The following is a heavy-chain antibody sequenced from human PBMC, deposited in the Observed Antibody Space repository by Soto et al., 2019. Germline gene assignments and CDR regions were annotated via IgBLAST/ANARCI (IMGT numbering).Heavy chain of an antibody. V-gene: IGHV3-21*01. Sequence: EVQLVESGGGLVKPGGSLRLSCAASGFSFTDYSMNWVRQAPGKGLEWVSSISGSSSYIYYADSLKGRFTVSRDNAERSLFLQMNSRGAEDTAVYYCARDGAYCSGTGCRDYYHYMDVWGKGTTVTVSS. CDR1: GFSFTDYS. J-gene: IGHJ6*03. CDR3: ARDGAYCSGTGCRDYYHYMDV. CDR2: ISGSSSYI. D-gene: IGHD2-2*01.